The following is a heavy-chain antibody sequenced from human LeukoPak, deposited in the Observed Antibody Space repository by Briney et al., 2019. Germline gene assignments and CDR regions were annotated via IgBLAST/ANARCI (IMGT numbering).Heavy chain of an antibody. D-gene: IGHD1-7*01. Sequence: SETLSLTCTVSGGSISNYYWSWIRQSAGKGLEWIGRFYTSGTPNYNPSLKSRVTMSVETSKNQFSLILISVTAADTAVYYCARDLDWNYADYWGQGTLVTVSS. CDR1: GGSISNYY. CDR3: ARDLDWNYADY. J-gene: IGHJ4*02. CDR2: FYTSGTP. V-gene: IGHV4-4*07.